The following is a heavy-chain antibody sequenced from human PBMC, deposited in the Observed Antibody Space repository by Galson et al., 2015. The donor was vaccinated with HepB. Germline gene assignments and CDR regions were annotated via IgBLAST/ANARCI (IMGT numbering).Heavy chain of an antibody. CDR3: TTDVYYSTYWSWLDP. CDR2: IKSKTDGETT. Sequence: SLRLSCAASGFPFNNAWMTWVRQAPGMGLEWVGRIKSKTDGETTDYAALVKGRFTISRDDSKNRLYLQMNSLKPEDTAVYYCTTDVYYSTYWSWLDPWGQGTLVTVSS. V-gene: IGHV3-15*01. J-gene: IGHJ5*02. D-gene: IGHD5/OR15-5a*01. CDR1: GFPFNNAW.